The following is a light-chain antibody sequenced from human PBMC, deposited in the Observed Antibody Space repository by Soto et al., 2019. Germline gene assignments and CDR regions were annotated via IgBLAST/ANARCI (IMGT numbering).Light chain of an antibody. CDR1: QCVSRSH. Sequence: EIVFTRSPRSLTLHPGERSTLSFRVCQCVSRSHLAWYQQKPGQAPRLLIHGASTRATGIPDRFSGSGSGTDFTLTISRLEPEDVAVYYCQQYNRSPSTFGRGTKVDIK. J-gene: IGKJ4*01. CDR3: QQYNRSPST. V-gene: IGKV3-20*01. CDR2: GAS.